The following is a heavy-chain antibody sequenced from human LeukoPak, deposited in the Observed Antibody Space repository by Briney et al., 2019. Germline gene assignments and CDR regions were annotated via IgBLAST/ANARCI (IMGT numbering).Heavy chain of an antibody. CDR3: AGEFYYYDSSGDNWFDP. CDR1: GVSISSYY. Sequence: SETLSLTCAVSGVSISSYYWTWIRLPAGKGLEWIGRIYSGGSTNYNPSLKSRVTMSVDTSKNQFSLRLTSVTAADTAVYYCAGEFYYYDSSGDNWFDPWGQGTLVTVSS. CDR2: IYSGGST. D-gene: IGHD3-22*01. J-gene: IGHJ5*02. V-gene: IGHV4-4*07.